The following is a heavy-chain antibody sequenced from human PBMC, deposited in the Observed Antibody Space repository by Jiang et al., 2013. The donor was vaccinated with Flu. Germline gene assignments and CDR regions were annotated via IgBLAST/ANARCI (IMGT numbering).Heavy chain of an antibody. J-gene: IGHJ4*02. V-gene: IGHV3-23*01. CDR3: AKHTAYYYDSSGPSDY. CDR1: GFTFSSFA. CDR2: ISGGGRTT. D-gene: IGHD3-22*01. Sequence: QLLESGGGLVQPGGSLRLSCAASGFTFSSFAMSWVRQAPGKGLEWVSGISGGGRTTYNADSVKGRFTISRDNSQNTLYLQMNSLRAEDTAVYYCAKHTAYYYDSSGPSDYWGQGTLVTVSS.